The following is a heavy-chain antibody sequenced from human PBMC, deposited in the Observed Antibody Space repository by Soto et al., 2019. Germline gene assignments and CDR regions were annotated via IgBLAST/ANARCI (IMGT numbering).Heavy chain of an antibody. CDR1: GGSISSSYY. CDR3: ARHVTFSSTVDFDY. V-gene: IGHV4-39*01. D-gene: IGHD4-17*01. J-gene: IGHJ4*02. Sequence: SETLSLTCAVSGGSISSSYYWGWIRQPPGKGLEWIGSIYYSGSTYYNPSLKSRVTISVDTSKNQFSLKLSSVTAADTAVYYCARHVTFSSTVDFDYWGQGTLVTVSS. CDR2: IYYSGST.